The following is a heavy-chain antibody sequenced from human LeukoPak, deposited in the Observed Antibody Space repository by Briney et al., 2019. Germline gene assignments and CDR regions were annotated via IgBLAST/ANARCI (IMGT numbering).Heavy chain of an antibody. Sequence: GGSLRLSCAASGFTFSSYSMNWVRQAPGKGLEWVSYISSSSTIYYADSVKGRFTISRDNAKNSLYLQMNSLRDEDTAVYYCARFSRRGGSSWYYFDYWGQGTLVTVSS. CDR3: ARFSRRGGSSWYYFDY. J-gene: IGHJ4*02. CDR1: GFTFSSYS. V-gene: IGHV3-48*02. D-gene: IGHD6-13*01. CDR2: ISSSSTI.